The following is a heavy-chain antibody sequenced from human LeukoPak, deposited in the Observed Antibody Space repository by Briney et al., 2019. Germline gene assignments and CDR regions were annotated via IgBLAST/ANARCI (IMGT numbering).Heavy chain of an antibody. CDR2: IYTSGST. V-gene: IGHV4-4*07. CDR3: ARDGFIAAAGTRAFDI. CDR1: GGSISSYY. D-gene: IGHD6-13*01. Sequence: SETLSLTCTVSGGSISSYYWSWIRQPAGKGLEWIGRIYTSGSTNYNPSLKSRVTMSVDTSKNQFSLKLSSVTAADTAVYYCARDGFIAAAGTRAFDIWGQGTMVTVSS. J-gene: IGHJ3*02.